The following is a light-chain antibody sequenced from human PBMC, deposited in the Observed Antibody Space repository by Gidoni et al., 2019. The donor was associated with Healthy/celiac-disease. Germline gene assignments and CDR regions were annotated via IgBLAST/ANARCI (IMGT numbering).Light chain of an antibody. CDR2: WAS. CDR3: QQYYGTPIT. CDR1: QSILYSSNNKNY. V-gene: IGKV4-1*01. Sequence: DIVMTQSPDSLAVSLGGRATINCKSSQSILYSSNNKNYLAWYQQKPGQPPKLLIYWASTREAGVPDRFSGSGSGTDFTLTISSLQAEDVAVYYCQQYYGTPITFGQGTRLEIK. J-gene: IGKJ5*01.